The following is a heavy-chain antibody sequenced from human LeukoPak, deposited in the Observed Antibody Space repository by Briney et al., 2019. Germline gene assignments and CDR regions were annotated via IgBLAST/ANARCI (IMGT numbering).Heavy chain of an antibody. D-gene: IGHD6-19*01. V-gene: IGHV1-2*02. CDR1: GYTFTGYY. J-gene: IGHJ4*02. Sequence: GASVKVSCKASGYTFTGYYMHWVRQAPGQGLEWMGWINPNSGGTNYAQKLQGRVTMTRDTSISTAYMELSRLRSDDTAVYYCASSSYSSGWYGLDYWGQGTLVTVSS. CDR2: INPNSGGT. CDR3: ASSSYSSGWYGLDY.